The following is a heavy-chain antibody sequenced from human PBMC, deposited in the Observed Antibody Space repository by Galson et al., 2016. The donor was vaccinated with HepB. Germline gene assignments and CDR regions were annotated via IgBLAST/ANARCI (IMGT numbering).Heavy chain of an antibody. CDR3: AKDKRGHSSAWYWYFDS. D-gene: IGHD6-13*01. CDR2: MSDSDDI. CDR1: GFTFSGYA. V-gene: IGHV3-23*01. Sequence: SLRLSCAASGFTFSGYAMAWVRQAPGKGLEWVSGMSDSDDIYYAPTVKGRFTISRDNSKNTVYLQLTSLRAEDTAVYYCAKDKRGHSSAWYWYFDSWGPGTLVSVSS. J-gene: IGHJ4*02.